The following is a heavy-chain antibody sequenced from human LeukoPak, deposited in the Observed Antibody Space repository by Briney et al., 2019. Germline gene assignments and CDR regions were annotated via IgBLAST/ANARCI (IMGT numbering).Heavy chain of an antibody. CDR2: INSDESST. J-gene: IGHJ4*02. D-gene: IGHD5-24*01. Sequence: GGSLRLSCAASGFTFSTYWMHWVRQVPGKGLVWVSRINSDESSTSYADSVKGRFTISRDNAKNSLYLQMNSLRAEDTAVYYCARDPGGDGYNYFDYWGQGTLVTVSS. V-gene: IGHV3-74*01. CDR1: GFTFSTYW. CDR3: ARDPGGDGYNYFDY.